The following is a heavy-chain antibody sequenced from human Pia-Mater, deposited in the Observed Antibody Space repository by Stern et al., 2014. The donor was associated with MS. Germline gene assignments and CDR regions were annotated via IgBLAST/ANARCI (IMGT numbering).Heavy chain of an antibody. CDR2: ITTHNGNT. V-gene: IGHV1-18*01. Sequence: VQLLQSGNEVKKPGASVKVSCTASGYTFTSYGISWVRQVPGQGLEWMGWITTHNGNTDYAQKVQDRVTLTTDTSTNTAYMELRSLRSDDTAVYYCARSSSWYFDFWGQGTLVTVSS. CDR1: GYTFTSYG. CDR3: ARSSSWYFDF. J-gene: IGHJ4*02. D-gene: IGHD6-13*01.